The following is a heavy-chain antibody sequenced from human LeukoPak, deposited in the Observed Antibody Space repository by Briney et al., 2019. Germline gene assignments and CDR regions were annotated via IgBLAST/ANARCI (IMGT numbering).Heavy chain of an antibody. CDR1: GFTFSSYG. Sequence: PGGSLRLSCAASGFTFSSYGMHWVRQAPGKGLEWVAVISYDGSNKYYADSVKGRFTISRDNSKNTLYLQMNSLRAEDTAVYYCAKGLWFGELLSRLVDYWGQGTLVTVSS. J-gene: IGHJ4*02. CDR2: ISYDGSNK. V-gene: IGHV3-30*18. CDR3: AKGLWFGELLSRLVDY. D-gene: IGHD3-10*01.